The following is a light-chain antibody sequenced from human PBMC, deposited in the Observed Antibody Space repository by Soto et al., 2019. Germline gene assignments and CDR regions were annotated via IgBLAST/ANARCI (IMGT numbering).Light chain of an antibody. CDR2: ENI. CDR1: SSNIGNNY. CDR3: GTWDSSLSAGV. V-gene: IGLV1-51*02. Sequence: QSVLTQPPSVSAAPGQKVTISCSGGSSNIGNNYVAWYQQLPGTAPKFLIYENIKRHSGIPDRFSGSKSGTSATLSITGRQAGDEADYYCGTWDSSLSAGVFGGGTQVTVL. J-gene: IGLJ3*02.